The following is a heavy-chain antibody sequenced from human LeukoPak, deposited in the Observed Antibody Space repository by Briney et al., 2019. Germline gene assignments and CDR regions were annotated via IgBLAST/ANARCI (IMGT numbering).Heavy chain of an antibody. J-gene: IGHJ4*02. CDR2: ISTSGNT. D-gene: IGHD3-3*01. Sequence: SETLSLTCSVSSGFISNYYWSWIRQPTGKGLEWIGRISTSGNTNYSPSLKSRVTMSVDTSKNQFFLNLRSVTAADTAVYYCARDSRYYDFWSGYLDYWGQGALVTVSS. V-gene: IGHV4-4*07. CDR3: ARDSRYYDFWSGYLDY. CDR1: SGFISNYY.